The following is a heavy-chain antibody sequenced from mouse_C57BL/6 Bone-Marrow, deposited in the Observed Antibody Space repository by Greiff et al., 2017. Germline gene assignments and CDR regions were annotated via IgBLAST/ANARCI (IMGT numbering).Heavy chain of an antibody. CDR2: IHPNSGST. D-gene: IGHD1-1*01. V-gene: IGHV1-64*01. CDR1: GYTFTSYW. J-gene: IGHJ2*01. Sequence: QVQLQQPGAELVKPGASVKLSCKASGYTFTSYWMHWVKQRPGQGLEWIGMIHPNSGSTNYNEKFNSKATLTVDKSSSTAYMQLSSLTSEDSAVYYCAREDYYYGSSDYWGQGTTLTVSS. CDR3: AREDYYYGSSDY.